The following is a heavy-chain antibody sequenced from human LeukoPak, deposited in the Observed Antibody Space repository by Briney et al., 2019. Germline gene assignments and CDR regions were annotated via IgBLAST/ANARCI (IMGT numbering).Heavy chain of an antibody. Sequence: PSETLSLTCTVSGGSISSYYWSWIRQPPGKGLEWIGYIYYSGSTNYNPSLKSRVTILVDTSKKQFSLKLSSVTAADTAVYYCARVSLGYYDSSGSYYLDYWGQGTLVTVSS. D-gene: IGHD3-22*01. CDR1: GGSISSYY. CDR2: IYYSGST. CDR3: ARVSLGYYDSSGSYYLDY. J-gene: IGHJ4*02. V-gene: IGHV4-59*01.